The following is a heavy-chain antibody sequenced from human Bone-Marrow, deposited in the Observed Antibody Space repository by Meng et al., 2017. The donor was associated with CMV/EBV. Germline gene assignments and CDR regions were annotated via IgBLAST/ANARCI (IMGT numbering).Heavy chain of an antibody. D-gene: IGHD6-19*01. CDR1: GFNFNTYA. V-gene: IGHV3-23*03. CDR3: ARGSGWYDY. Sequence: GESLKISCAVSGFNFNTYAMTWVRQAPGKGLEWVSLIYSGGRSPVYAASVEGRFAISTDDSKKTLYLQMNSLRADDTATYYCARGSGWYDYCGQGILVTVSS. CDR2: IYSGGRSP. J-gene: IGHJ4*02.